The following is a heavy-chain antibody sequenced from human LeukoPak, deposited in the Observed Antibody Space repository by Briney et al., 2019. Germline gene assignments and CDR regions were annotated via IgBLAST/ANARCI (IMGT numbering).Heavy chain of an antibody. J-gene: IGHJ4*02. CDR1: GFTFSSYE. CDR3: ARDGDSYYYDSSGYGY. V-gene: IGHV3-48*03. D-gene: IGHD3-22*01. CDR2: ISSSGSTI. Sequence: GGSLRLSCAASGFTFSSYEMNWVRQAPGKGLEWDSYISSSGSTIYYADSVKGRFTISRDNAKNSLYLQMNSLRAEDTAVYYCARDGDSYYYDSSGYGYWGQGTLVTVSS.